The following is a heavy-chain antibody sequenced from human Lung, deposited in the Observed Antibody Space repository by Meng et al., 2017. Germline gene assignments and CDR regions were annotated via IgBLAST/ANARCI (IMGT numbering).Heavy chain of an antibody. J-gene: IGHJ4*02. V-gene: IGHV4-61*01. CDR1: GGSVSSGSYY. CDR3: ARTNDFWSGQYFDY. CDR2: IYYSGST. Sequence: SETLSLTCTVSGGSVSSGSYYWSWIRQPPGKGLEWIGYIYYSGSTNYNPSLKSRVTISVGTSKNQFSLKLSSVTAADTAVYYCARTNDFWSGQYFDYWGQGTLVTVSS. D-gene: IGHD3-3*01.